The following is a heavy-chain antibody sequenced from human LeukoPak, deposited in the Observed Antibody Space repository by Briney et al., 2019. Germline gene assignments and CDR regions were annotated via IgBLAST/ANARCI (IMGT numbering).Heavy chain of an antibody. J-gene: IGHJ4*02. CDR3: ARETKAAPPWVDY. Sequence: GGSLRLSCAASGFTFSSYAMHWVRQAPGKGLEWVAVISYDGSNKYYADSVKGQFSISRDNSKNTLYLQMNSLRAEDTAVYYCARETKAAPPWVDYWGQGTLVTVSS. D-gene: IGHD6-13*01. CDR2: ISYDGSNK. CDR1: GFTFSSYA. V-gene: IGHV3-30-3*01.